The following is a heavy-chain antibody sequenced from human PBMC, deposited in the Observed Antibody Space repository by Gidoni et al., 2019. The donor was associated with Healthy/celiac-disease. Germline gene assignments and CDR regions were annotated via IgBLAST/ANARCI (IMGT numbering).Heavy chain of an antibody. Sequence: QLQLQESGPGLVKPSETLSLTCTVSGGSISSSSYYWGWIRQPPGKGLEWIGSIYYSGSTYYNPSLKSRVTISVDTSKNQFSLKLSSVTAADTAVYYCASTLLVAWSGWSAAFDIWGQGTMVTVSS. CDR1: GGSISSSSYY. D-gene: IGHD6-19*01. V-gene: IGHV4-39*01. CDR3: ASTLLVAWSGWSAAFDI. J-gene: IGHJ3*02. CDR2: IYYSGST.